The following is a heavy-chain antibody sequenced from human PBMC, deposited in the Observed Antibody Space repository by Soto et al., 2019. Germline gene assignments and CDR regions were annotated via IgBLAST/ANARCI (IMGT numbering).Heavy chain of an antibody. D-gene: IGHD3-10*01. CDR3: ARGTPPEGLWFGESPHVGFDY. V-gene: IGHV4-34*01. CDR2: INHSGST. Sequence: SETLSLTCAVYGGSFSAYYWSWIRQPPGKGLEWIGEINHSGSTNYNPSLKSRVTISVDMSKNQFSLKLSSVTAADTAVYYCARGTPPEGLWFGESPHVGFDYWGQGTLVTVSS. CDR1: GGSFSAYY. J-gene: IGHJ4*02.